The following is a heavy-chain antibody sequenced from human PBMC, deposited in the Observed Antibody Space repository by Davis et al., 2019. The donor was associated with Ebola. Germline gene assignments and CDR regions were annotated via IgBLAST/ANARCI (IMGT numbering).Heavy chain of an antibody. Sequence: HSQTLSLTCAISGDSVSGSSGAWNWIRQSPSRGLEWLGRTYYNSKWYNDYAASVKSRITVNPDTSKNQFSLQLNSVTPEDTAVYYCARGWLRGYLDSWGQGILVTVSS. V-gene: IGHV6-1*01. D-gene: IGHD5-12*01. CDR3: ARGWLRGYLDS. CDR2: TYYNSKWYN. J-gene: IGHJ4*02. CDR1: GDSVSGSSGA.